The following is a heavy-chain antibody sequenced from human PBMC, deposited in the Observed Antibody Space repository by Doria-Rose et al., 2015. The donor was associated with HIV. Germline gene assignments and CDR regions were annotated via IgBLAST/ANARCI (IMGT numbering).Heavy chain of an antibody. J-gene: IGHJ6*02. CDR3: ARGLLRGGWNDVDYYYGMDV. CDR1: GGSFSGYY. CDR2: INHSGST. D-gene: IGHD1-1*01. V-gene: IGHV4-34*01. Sequence: QVQLQQWGAGLVKPSETLSLTCAAFGGSFSGYYLSWIRQHPVQRLAWTGGINHSGSTNYIKSLKSRVTISLGTYKNLFSLKLSSVTAADTAVYYCARGLLRGGWNDVDYYYGMDVWGQGTTVTVSS.